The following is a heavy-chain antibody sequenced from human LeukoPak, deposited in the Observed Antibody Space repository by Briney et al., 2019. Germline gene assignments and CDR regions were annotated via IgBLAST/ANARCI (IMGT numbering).Heavy chain of an antibody. D-gene: IGHD3-10*01. CDR2: INPIFGTG. V-gene: IGHV1-69*01. J-gene: IGHJ3*02. CDR1: GVXFSTSS. Sequence: SVKVSCKAFGVXFSTSSISWVRQAPGQGLEWRGGINPIFGTGNYAQKFQGSVTITADVSTRTAFMGLSSLRSEDTAVYYCARDAPSETLMVSAFDIWGQGTMVTVSS. CDR3: ARDAPSETLMVSAFDI.